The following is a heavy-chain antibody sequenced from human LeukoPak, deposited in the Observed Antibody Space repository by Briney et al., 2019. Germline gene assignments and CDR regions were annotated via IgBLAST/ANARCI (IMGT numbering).Heavy chain of an antibody. CDR1: GFTFSNYN. V-gene: IGHV3-74*01. D-gene: IGHD3-10*01. Sequence: GGSLRLSCSVSGFTFSNYNMHWVRQAPGKGLVWVSRISGDGRSIVYADSVKGRFTISRDNANNTLYLQMNSLTADDTALYYCARGGSQSGSLLDSWGQGILVTVSS. J-gene: IGHJ4*02. CDR3: ARGGSQSGSLLDS. CDR2: ISGDGRSI.